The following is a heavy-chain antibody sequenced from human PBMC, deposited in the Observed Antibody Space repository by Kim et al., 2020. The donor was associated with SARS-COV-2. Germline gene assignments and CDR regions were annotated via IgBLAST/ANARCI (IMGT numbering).Heavy chain of an antibody. D-gene: IGHD2-2*01. V-gene: IGHV3-21*01. CDR1: GFSFSMYS. CDR3: ARNRVGDYSSIDF. J-gene: IGHJ4*02. CDR2: ISSGSSYM. Sequence: GGSLRLSCAASGFSFSMYSMNWVRQAPGKGLEWVSSISSGSSYMNYADSLKGRITISRDNAKKSLYLQMNSLGAEDTAVYYCARNRVGDYSSIDFWGQGTVVTVSS.